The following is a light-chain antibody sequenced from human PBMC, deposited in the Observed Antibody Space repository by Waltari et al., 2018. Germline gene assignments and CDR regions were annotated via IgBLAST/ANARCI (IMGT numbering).Light chain of an antibody. CDR3: ETWDTNTLWV. Sequence: QPVLTQSSSASASLGSSVNLTCTLSSGHSSSIIACPQQQPGKAPRYLMKLEGSGSYNKGSGVPDRFSGSSSGADRYLTISNLQSEDEADYYCETWDTNTLWVFGGGTKLTVL. CDR1: SGHSSSI. J-gene: IGLJ2*01. V-gene: IGLV4-60*03. CDR2: LEGSGSY.